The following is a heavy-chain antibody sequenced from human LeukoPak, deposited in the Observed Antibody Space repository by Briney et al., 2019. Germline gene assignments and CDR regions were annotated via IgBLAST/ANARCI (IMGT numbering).Heavy chain of an antibody. V-gene: IGHV2-5*02. Sequence: ESGPTLVKPTQTLTLTCTFSGFSLSTSGVGVGWIRQPPGKALEWLALIYWDDDKRYSPSLKSRLTITKDTSKNQVVLTMTNMDPVDTATYYCAHSLGYSYGLFIYNWFDPWGQGTLVTVSS. D-gene: IGHD5-18*01. CDR3: AHSLGYSYGLFIYNWFDP. CDR2: IYWDDDK. CDR1: GFSLSTSGVG. J-gene: IGHJ5*02.